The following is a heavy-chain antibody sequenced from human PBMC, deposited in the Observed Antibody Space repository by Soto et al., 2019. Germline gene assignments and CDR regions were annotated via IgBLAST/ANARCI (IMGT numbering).Heavy chain of an antibody. V-gene: IGHV1-69*13. CDR2: IIPIFGTA. J-gene: IGHJ6*02. Sequence: VKVSCKASGGTFSSYAISWVRQAPGQGLEWMGGIIPIFGTANYAQKFQGRVTITADESTSTAYMELSSLRSEDTAVYYCASGLISPLPPFSDTPDSSWYGDAYYYYGMDVWGQGTTVTVSS. D-gene: IGHD6-13*01. CDR3: ASGLISPLPPFSDTPDSSWYGDAYYYYGMDV. CDR1: GGTFSSYA.